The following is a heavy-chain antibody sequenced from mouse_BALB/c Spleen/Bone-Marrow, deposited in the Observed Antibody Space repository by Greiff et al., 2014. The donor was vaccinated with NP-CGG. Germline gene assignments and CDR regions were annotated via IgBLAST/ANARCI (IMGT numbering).Heavy chain of an antibody. CDR1: GYTFTAYT. Sequence: EVQLQQSGPELVTPGPSVKISCKTSGYTFTAYTMHWVKQSHGKSLEWIGGINPRNGGTSYTQKFKGKATLTVDKSSSTAYMKPRSRPTEDSAVYYGARSEGRDDYDRNYWGQGTSVTVSA. CDR2: INPRNGGT. V-gene: IGHV1-22*01. J-gene: IGHJ4*01. D-gene: IGHD2-4*01. CDR3: ARSEGRDDYDRNY.